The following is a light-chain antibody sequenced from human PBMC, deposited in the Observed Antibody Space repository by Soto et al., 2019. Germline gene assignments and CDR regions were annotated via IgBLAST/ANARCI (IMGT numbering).Light chain of an antibody. J-gene: IGKJ3*01. Sequence: AIQRTQSPSSLSASVGDRFTITCLASQDIRDDLGWYQHKPGRAPKLLIFAASSLQSGVPSRFSGSGSGTDFTLTISSLQPEDFATYYCLQDYNYPHTFGPGTKVDIK. CDR1: QDIRDD. CDR2: AAS. CDR3: LQDYNYPHT. V-gene: IGKV1-6*01.